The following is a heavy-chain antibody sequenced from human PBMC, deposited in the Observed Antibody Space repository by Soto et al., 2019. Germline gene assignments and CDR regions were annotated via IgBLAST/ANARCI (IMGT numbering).Heavy chain of an antibody. V-gene: IGHV1-69*06. Sequence: QVQLVQSGAEVKKPGSSVKVSCKASGGTFSSYAISWVRQAPGQGHEWMGGIIPIFGTANYAQKFQGRVTITADKSTSTAYMELSSLRSEDTAVYYCATDLSMVRGAYYFDYWGQGTLVTVSS. CDR1: GGTFSSYA. CDR3: ATDLSMVRGAYYFDY. CDR2: IIPIFGTA. D-gene: IGHD3-10*01. J-gene: IGHJ4*02.